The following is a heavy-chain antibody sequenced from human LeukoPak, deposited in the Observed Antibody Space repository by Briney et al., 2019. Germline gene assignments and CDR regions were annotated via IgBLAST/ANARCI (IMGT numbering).Heavy chain of an antibody. Sequence: SETLSLTCTVSGGSVSSGGYYWSWIRQPPGKGLEWIGSIYYSGSTYYNPSLKSRVTISVDTSKNQFSLKLSSVTAADTAVYYCARHGRSGSSGWYGIWDNWFDPWGQGTLVTVSS. CDR2: IYYSGST. V-gene: IGHV4-39*01. J-gene: IGHJ5*02. CDR1: GGSVSSGGYY. CDR3: ARHGRSGSSGWYGIWDNWFDP. D-gene: IGHD6-19*01.